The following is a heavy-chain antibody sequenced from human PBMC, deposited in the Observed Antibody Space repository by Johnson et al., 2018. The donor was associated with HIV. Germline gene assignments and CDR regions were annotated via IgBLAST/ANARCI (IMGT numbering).Heavy chain of an antibody. CDR2: VSYDGSDK. Sequence: QVQLVESGGGVVQPGRSLRLSCAASGFTFSSYGMHWVRQAPGKGLEWVAVVSYDGSDKYYADSVKGRLTISRDSSKNTLYLQMNSLRAEDTAVYYCARGVYSSSWYGAFDIWGQGTMVTVSS. D-gene: IGHD6-13*01. CDR1: GFTFSSYG. V-gene: IGHV3-30*19. J-gene: IGHJ3*02. CDR3: ARGVYSSSWYGAFDI.